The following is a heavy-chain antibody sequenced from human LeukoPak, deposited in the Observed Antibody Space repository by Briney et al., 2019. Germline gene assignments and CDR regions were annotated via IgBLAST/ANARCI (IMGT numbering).Heavy chain of an antibody. CDR3: ATVKNGPIDY. Sequence: ASVKVSCKASGGTFSSYAISWVRQAPGQGLEWVGRIIPILGIANYAQKFQGRVTITADKSTSTAYMELSSLRSEDTAVYYCATVKNGPIDYWGQGTLVTVSS. CDR1: GGTFSSYA. CDR2: IIPILGIA. V-gene: IGHV1-69*04. J-gene: IGHJ4*02.